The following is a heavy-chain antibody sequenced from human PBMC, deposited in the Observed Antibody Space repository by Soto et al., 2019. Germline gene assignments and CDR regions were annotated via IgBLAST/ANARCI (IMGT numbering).Heavy chain of an antibody. CDR1: GGSITNSNW. CDR3: ARGPPIVGNTTPLDS. Sequence: PSETLSLTCSVSGGSITNSNWWTWVRRPPAKGLEWIGDIYHAGSTKYNPSLERRVTISVDTSKNQFALTLTSVTAADTAVYFCARGPPIVGNTTPLDSWGRGTLVTVS. CDR2: IYHAGST. V-gene: IGHV4-4*02. D-gene: IGHD1-26*01. J-gene: IGHJ4*02.